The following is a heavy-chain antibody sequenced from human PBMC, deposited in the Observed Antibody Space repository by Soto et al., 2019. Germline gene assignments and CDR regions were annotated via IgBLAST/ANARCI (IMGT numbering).Heavy chain of an antibody. Sequence: APVKVSCKASGYTFTSYGISWVRQAPGQGLAWMGWVSTYNGDTHYPQNFQGRVIMTTDTSTNTAYMELKSLRSDDTAIYFCARDQPVYDILPELEFWGQGTLVTVSS. D-gene: IGHD3-9*01. CDR2: VSTYNGDT. V-gene: IGHV1-18*01. CDR1: GYTFTSYG. J-gene: IGHJ4*02. CDR3: ARDQPVYDILPELEF.